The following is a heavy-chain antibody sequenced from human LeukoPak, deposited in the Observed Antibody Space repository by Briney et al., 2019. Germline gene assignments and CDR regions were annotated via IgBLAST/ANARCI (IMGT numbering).Heavy chain of an antibody. CDR3: ARWQQLVFLHNWLDP. D-gene: IGHD6-13*01. CDR1: GFTFSDYY. CDR2: ISSSGSTI. Sequence: GGSLRLSCAASGFTFSDYYMSWIRQAPGKGLEWVSYISSSGSTIYYADSVKGRFTISRDNAKNSLYLQMNSLRAEDTAVYYCARWQQLVFLHNWLDPWGQGTLVTFSS. J-gene: IGHJ5*02. V-gene: IGHV3-11*04.